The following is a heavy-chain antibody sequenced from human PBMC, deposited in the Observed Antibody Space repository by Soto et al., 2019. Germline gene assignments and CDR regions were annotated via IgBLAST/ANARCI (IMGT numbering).Heavy chain of an antibody. CDR2: VYCSGTT. Sequence: SETLSLSCSGSGGSVSNNSNNWSWIRQPTGKRLECTGNVYCSGTTNYNSALKRRATISVDLSKNQFSLRMSSVTTADTALYYCARTTAVPNTLRSRYFVDYWGQGILVTVSS. CDR1: GGSVSNNSNN. J-gene: IGHJ4*02. D-gene: IGHD4-17*01. CDR3: ARTTAVPNTLRSRYFVDY. V-gene: IGHV4-61*01.